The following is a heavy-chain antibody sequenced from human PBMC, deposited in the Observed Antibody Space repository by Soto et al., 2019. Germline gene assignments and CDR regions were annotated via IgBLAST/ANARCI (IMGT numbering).Heavy chain of an antibody. CDR1: GFTFSSYA. Sequence: HPGGSLRLSCAASGFTFSSYAMSCVRQAPWKGLEWVSSISGSVGSTYYADSVKGRFTISRDNSKNTLYLQMNSLRAEDTAVYYCAHLWGSYGHFDYWGQGTLVTVSS. D-gene: IGHD3-16*01. J-gene: IGHJ4*02. CDR3: AHLWGSYGHFDY. CDR2: ISGSVGST. V-gene: IGHV3-23*01.